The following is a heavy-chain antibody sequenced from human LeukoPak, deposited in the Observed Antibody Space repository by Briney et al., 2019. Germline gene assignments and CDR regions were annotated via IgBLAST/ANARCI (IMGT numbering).Heavy chain of an antibody. J-gene: IGHJ3*02. V-gene: IGHV3-64*02. D-gene: IGHD4-11*01. CDR2: ISGDGGRT. CDR3: ARERYSNYDGDGFDI. CDR1: RFTFSNFA. Sequence: GGSLRLSCAASRFTFSNFAMHWVRQAPGKGLEYVSGISGDGGRTYYADSVKGRFTISRDNSKDTLYVQMGGLRDEDTAVYYCARERYSNYDGDGFDIWGQGTMVTVPS.